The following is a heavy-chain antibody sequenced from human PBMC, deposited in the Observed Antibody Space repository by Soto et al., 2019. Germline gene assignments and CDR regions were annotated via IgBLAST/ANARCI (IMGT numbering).Heavy chain of an antibody. CDR3: ARITYGDYFYGLDV. J-gene: IGHJ6*02. CDR2: INQSGGT. D-gene: IGHD4-17*01. V-gene: IGHV4-34*01. Sequence: QVQLQQWGAGLLKPSETLSLTCAVFGGSFSSYYWNWVRQAPGKGLEWIGEINQSGGTHYNPSFKRRVTISVDASKNQFSLKLTSVTAADTDTYYCARITYGDYFYGLDVWGQGTKVAGSS. CDR1: GGSFSSYY.